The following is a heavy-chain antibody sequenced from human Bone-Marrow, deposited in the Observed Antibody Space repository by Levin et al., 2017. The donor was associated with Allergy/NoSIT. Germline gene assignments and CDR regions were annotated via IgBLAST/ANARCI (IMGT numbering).Heavy chain of an antibody. CDR2: IYHSGST. CDR3: ARQRSRCSGGSCYPAFDI. J-gene: IGHJ3*02. V-gene: IGHV4-38-2*01. CDR1: GSSISSGYY. D-gene: IGHD2-15*01. Sequence: GSLRLSCAVSGSSISSGYYWGWIRQPPGKGLEWIGSIYHSGSTYYNPSLKSRVTISVDTSKNQFSLKLSSVTAADTAVYYCARQRSRCSGGSCYPAFDIWGQGTMVTVSS.